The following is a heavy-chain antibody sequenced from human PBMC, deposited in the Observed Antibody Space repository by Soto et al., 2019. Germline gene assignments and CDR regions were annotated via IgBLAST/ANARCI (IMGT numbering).Heavy chain of an antibody. CDR1: GYSFTNYW. D-gene: IGHD4-4*01. V-gene: IGHV5-51*01. J-gene: IGHJ5*01. CDR3: ASRNHINYEETCFDS. Sequence: PGESLKISCKGSGYSFTNYWIGWVRQMPGKGLEWMGIIYPGDSDTRYSPSFQGQVTISADKSISTAYLQWSSLKASDTAMYYCASRNHINYEETCFDSWGQGTLVTVSS. CDR2: IYPGDSDT.